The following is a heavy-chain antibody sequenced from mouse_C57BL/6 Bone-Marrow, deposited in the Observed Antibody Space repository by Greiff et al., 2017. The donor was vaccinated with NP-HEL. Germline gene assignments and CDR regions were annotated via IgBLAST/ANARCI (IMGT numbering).Heavy chain of an antibody. CDR1: YTFSRRLH. CDR2: GQGLDWNG. D-gene: IGHD2-4*01. J-gene: IGHJ3*01. Sequence: VQLVESGPELARPWASVKISCQAFYTFSRRLHFAIRDTNYWMQWVKQRPGQGLDWNGAIYPGNGDTSYNQKFKGKATLTADKSSSTDYMQLSSLTSEDSAVYYCAWLAGLRRDTAFAYWGQGTLVTVSA. CDR3: SEDSAVYYCAWLAGLRRDTAFAY. V-gene: IGHV1-87*01.